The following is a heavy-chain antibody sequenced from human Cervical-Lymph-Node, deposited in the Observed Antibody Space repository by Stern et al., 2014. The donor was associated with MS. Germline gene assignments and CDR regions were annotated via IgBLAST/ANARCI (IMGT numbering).Heavy chain of an antibody. CDR1: GYNFTNYW. Sequence: VQLVQSGAEVKKPGESLKISCKGSGYNFTNYWIGWVRQMPGKGLEWMGIIYPGDSDTRYSPSFQGQITISADKSITTAYLHWSSLKASDTAMYYCARQRYFDYWGQGTLVTVSS. CDR3: ARQRYFDY. J-gene: IGHJ4*02. V-gene: IGHV5-51*01. CDR2: IYPGDSDT.